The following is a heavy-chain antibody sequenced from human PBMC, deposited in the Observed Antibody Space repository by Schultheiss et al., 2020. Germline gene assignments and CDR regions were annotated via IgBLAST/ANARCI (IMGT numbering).Heavy chain of an antibody. CDR2: IIPILGIA. CDR3: ARCHRVFGVVITLDY. D-gene: IGHD3-3*01. V-gene: IGHV1-69*04. J-gene: IGHJ4*02. Sequence: AVKVSCKASGGTFSSYAFSWVRQAPGQGLEWMGRIIPILGIANYAQKFQGRVTITADKSTSTAYMELSSLRSEDTAVYYCARCHRVFGVVITLDYWCQGAVVTVSS. CDR1: GGTFSSYA.